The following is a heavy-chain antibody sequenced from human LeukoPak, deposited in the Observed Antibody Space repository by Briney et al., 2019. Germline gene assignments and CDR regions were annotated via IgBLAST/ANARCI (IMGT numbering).Heavy chain of an antibody. J-gene: IGHJ4*02. CDR2: IYHSGST. CDR1: GGSISSGGYS. D-gene: IGHD3-10*01. CDR3: ARSHYYGSGSLDY. Sequence: SQTLSLTCAVSGGSISSGGYSWSWIRQLPGKGLEWIGYIYHSGSTYYNPSLKSRVTISVDRSKSQFSLKLSSVTAADTAVYYCARSHYYGSGSLDYWGQGTLVTVSS. V-gene: IGHV4-30-2*01.